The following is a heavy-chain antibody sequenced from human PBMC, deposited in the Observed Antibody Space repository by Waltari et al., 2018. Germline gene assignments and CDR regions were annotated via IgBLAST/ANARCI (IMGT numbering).Heavy chain of an antibody. CDR1: GFMFSAYE. Sequence: EVYLVESGGGLEQPGGSLRLSCSASGFMFSAYEMNWVRQAAGNGLEWIADISVSGNREYYADSVKGRFTISRDNARDLVFLQMYNLRAEDTALYYCARMMPKYTSGWALDYWGQGTLVTVAS. CDR2: ISVSGNRE. V-gene: IGHV3-48*03. J-gene: IGHJ4*02. CDR3: ARMMPKYTSGWALDY. D-gene: IGHD6-19*01.